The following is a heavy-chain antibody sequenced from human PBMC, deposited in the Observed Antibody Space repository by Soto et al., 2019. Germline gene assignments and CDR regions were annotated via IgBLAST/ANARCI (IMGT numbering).Heavy chain of an antibody. D-gene: IGHD2-15*01. V-gene: IGHV4-31*03. J-gene: IGHJ6*01. CDR2: IHYRGST. CDR3: ARVRDSFGLDV. Sequence: PSETLSLTCRLSVGSITGAYYWNWIRQHPGKGLEWIVSIHYRGSTYYNPSLKTRITISLDRSNNQFSLNLSSVTAADTAVYYCARVRDSFGLDVWGQGTTVTVSS. CDR1: VGSITGAYY.